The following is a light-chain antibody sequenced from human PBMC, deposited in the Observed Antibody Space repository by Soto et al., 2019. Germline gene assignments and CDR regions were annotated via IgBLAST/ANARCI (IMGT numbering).Light chain of an antibody. CDR2: EVN. J-gene: IGLJ1*01. Sequence: QWALTEPPSPSGSPGHSFGISCTRTRSDVGDYNYVSWYQQHPGKAPKLMIYEVNRRPSGVPDRFSGYKSGNTASLSVSGLQAEDEADYYWSSYAGSSNVFGTGTKVTVL. CDR3: SSYAGSSNV. V-gene: IGLV2-8*01. CDR1: RSDVGDYNY.